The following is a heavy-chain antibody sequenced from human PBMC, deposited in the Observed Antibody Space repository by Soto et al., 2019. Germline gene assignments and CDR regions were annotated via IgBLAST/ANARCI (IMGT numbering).Heavy chain of an antibody. V-gene: IGHV1-69*01. D-gene: IGHD4-17*01. Sequence: QVQLVQSGAEVKKPGASVKVSCKASGGTISSYAISWVRQAHGRGLEWMGGIIPVFGTANCTQKLQGRGTITADESTRTAYMELSRLRSEDTAWYYCARGRVTTYLTAFDSWGQGTLVTVSS. CDR3: ARGRVTTYLTAFDS. CDR2: IIPVFGTA. CDR1: GGTISSYA. J-gene: IGHJ4*02.